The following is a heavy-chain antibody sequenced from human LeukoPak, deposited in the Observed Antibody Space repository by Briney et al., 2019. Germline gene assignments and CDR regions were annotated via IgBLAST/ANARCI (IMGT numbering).Heavy chain of an antibody. CDR3: AREAYYDSSIKGDAFDI. V-gene: IGHV3-21*01. J-gene: IGHJ3*02. Sequence: SGGSLRLSCSASGFTFRSYSMKWVRQAPGKGLAGVSSICSSSSYIYYADSVKGRITISRDNAKNSMYLQMNSLRAEDTAVYYCAREAYYDSSIKGDAFDIWGQGTMVTVSS. CDR1: GFTFRSYS. CDR2: ICSSSSYI. D-gene: IGHD3-22*01.